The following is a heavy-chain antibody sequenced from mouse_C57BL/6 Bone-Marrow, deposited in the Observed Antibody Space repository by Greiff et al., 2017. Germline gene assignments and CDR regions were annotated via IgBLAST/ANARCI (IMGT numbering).Heavy chain of an antibody. J-gene: IGHJ3*01. V-gene: IGHV1-64*01. D-gene: IGHD1-1*01. CDR2: IHPNSGST. Sequence: QVQLQQPGAELVKPGASVKLSCKASGYTFTSYWMHWVKQRPGQGLEWIGMIHPNSGSTNYNEKFKSKATLTVDKSSSTAYMQLSSLTSEDSAVFYCARSPSIDYFCIWSWFAYWGQGTLVTVSA. CDR1: GYTFTSYW. CDR3: ARSPSIDYFCIWSWFAY.